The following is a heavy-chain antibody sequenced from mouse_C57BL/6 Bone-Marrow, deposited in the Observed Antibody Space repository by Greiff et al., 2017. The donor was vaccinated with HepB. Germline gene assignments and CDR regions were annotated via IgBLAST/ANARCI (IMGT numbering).Heavy chain of an antibody. V-gene: IGHV1-72*01. CDR2: IDPNSGGT. J-gene: IGHJ2*01. CDR3: ARRVLGPLYFDY. Sequence: QVQLKQPGAELVKPGASVKLSCKASGYTFTSYWMHWVKQRPGRGLEWIGRIDPNSGGTKYNEKFKSKATLTVDKPSSTAYMQLSSQTSEDSAVYYCARRVLGPLYFDYWGQGTTLTVSS. D-gene: IGHD4-1*01. CDR1: GYTFTSYW.